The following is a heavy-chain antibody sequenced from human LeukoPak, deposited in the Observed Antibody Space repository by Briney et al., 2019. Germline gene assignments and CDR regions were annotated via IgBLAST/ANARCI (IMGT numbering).Heavy chain of an antibody. CDR2: IYSGGSA. Sequence: PGGSLRLSCAASGFTVSSNYMSWVRQAPGKGLEWVSVIYSGGSAYYAAYVKGRFTISRDNSKKTLYLQMNSLRAEDTAVYYCARSTAIDPLGLDYWGQGTLVTVSS. D-gene: IGHD5-18*01. CDR3: ARSTAIDPLGLDY. CDR1: GFTVSSNY. V-gene: IGHV3-53*01. J-gene: IGHJ4*02.